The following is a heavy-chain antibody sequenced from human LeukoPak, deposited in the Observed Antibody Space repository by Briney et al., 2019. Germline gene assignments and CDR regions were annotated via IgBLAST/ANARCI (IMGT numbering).Heavy chain of an antibody. D-gene: IGHD5-18*01. CDR2: ISGSGGST. CDR1: GFTFSDYY. J-gene: IGHJ3*02. Sequence: GALRLSCAASGFTFSDYYMSWIRQAPGKGLEWVSAISGSGGSTYYADSVKGRFTISRDNSKNTLYLQMNSLRAEDTAVYYCAKDLKGYSYGRSDAFDIWGQGTMVTVSS. V-gene: IGHV3-23*01. CDR3: AKDLKGYSYGRSDAFDI.